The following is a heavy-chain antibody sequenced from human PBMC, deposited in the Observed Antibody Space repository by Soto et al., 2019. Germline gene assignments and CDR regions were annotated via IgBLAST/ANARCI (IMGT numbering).Heavy chain of an antibody. D-gene: IGHD5-12*01. J-gene: IGHJ3*02. Sequence: PGGSLRLSXAASGFTFSSYEMDWVRQAPGKGLEWVAYISSNGGTIYYGDSVKGRFTISRDNADNSLYLQMNSLRAEDTAVYYCTKEKSVLYSGYDAFDIWGRGTMVTVSS. V-gene: IGHV3-48*03. CDR1: GFTFSSYE. CDR3: TKEKSVLYSGYDAFDI. CDR2: ISSNGGTI.